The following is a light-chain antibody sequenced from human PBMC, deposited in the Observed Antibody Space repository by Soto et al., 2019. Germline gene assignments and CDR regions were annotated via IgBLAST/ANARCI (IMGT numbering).Light chain of an antibody. CDR3: GTWDSSLSAGWV. CDR2: ENN. CDR1: SSNIGNNY. Sequence: QSVLTQPPSVSAAPGQKVTISCSGSSSNIGNNYVSWYQQLPGTAPKLLIYENNKRPSGIPDRFSGSKPGTSATLGITGLQTGDEADYYCGTWDSSLSAGWVFGTGTKSPS. V-gene: IGLV1-51*02. J-gene: IGLJ1*01.